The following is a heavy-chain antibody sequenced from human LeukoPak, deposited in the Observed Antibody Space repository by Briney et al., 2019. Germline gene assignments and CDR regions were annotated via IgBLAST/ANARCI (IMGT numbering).Heavy chain of an antibody. V-gene: IGHV3-21*01. Sequence: GGSLRLFCAASGFTFSSYSMNWVRQAPGKGREWVSSISSSSSYIYYADSVKGRFTISRDNAKNSLYLQMNSLRAEDTAVYYCARDPIVVVTAGGYFDYWGQGTLVTVSS. CDR2: ISSSSSYI. CDR1: GFTFSSYS. CDR3: ARDPIVVVTAGGYFDY. J-gene: IGHJ4*02. D-gene: IGHD2-21*02.